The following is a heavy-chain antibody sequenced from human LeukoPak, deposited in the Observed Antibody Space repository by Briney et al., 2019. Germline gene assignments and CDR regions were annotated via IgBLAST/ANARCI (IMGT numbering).Heavy chain of an antibody. Sequence: ASVTVSCKASGYTFTSYGISWVRQAPGQGLEWMGWISAYNGNTNYAQKLRGRVTMTTDTSTSTAYMELRSLRSDDTAVYYCARDRHQRTFDYWGQGTLVTVSS. V-gene: IGHV1-18*01. CDR3: ARDRHQRTFDY. CDR2: ISAYNGNT. CDR1: GYTFTSYG. D-gene: IGHD2-2*01. J-gene: IGHJ4*02.